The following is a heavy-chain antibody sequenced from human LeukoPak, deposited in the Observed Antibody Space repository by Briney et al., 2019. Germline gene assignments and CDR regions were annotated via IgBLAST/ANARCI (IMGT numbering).Heavy chain of an antibody. Sequence: GGSLRLSCAASGFTFSSYSMNWVRQAPGKGLEWVSYISSSSSTIFYADSVKGRFTISRDNAKNSLYLQMNSLRDEDTAVCYCATTYYDYVWGSYRNWGQGTLVTVSS. J-gene: IGHJ4*02. CDR3: ATTYYDYVWGSYRN. CDR1: GFTFSSYS. CDR2: ISSSSSTI. V-gene: IGHV3-48*02. D-gene: IGHD3-16*02.